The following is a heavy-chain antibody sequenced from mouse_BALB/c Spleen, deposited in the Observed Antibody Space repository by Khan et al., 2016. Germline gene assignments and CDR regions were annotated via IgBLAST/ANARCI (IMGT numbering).Heavy chain of an antibody. CDR2: IAPGSDNT. J-gene: IGHJ2*01. V-gene: IGHV1S41*01. D-gene: IGHD2-1*01. CDR1: GYTFTSYW. CDR3: ARDGNYFDY. Sequence: DLVKPGASVKLSCKASGYTFTSYWINWIKQRPGQGLEWIGRIAPGSDNTYYNEMFKGKATLTVDPSSSPAYIQLSSLSSDDSAVYFCARDGNYFDYWGQGTTLTVSS.